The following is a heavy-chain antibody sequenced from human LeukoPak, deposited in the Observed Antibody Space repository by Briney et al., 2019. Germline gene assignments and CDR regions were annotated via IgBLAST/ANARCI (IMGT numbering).Heavy chain of an antibody. J-gene: IGHJ4*02. Sequence: GRSLRLSCAASGFTFDDYAMHWVRQAPGKGLEWVSGISWNSGSIGYADSVKGRFTISRDNAKNSLYLQMNSLRAEDMALYYCAKGSRGNDFWSGYYDYWGQGTLVTVSS. CDR1: GFTFDDYA. V-gene: IGHV3-9*03. CDR2: ISWNSGSI. D-gene: IGHD3-3*01. CDR3: AKGSRGNDFWSGYYDY.